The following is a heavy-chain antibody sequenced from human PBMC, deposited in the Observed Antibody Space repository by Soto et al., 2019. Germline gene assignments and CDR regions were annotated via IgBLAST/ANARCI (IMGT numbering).Heavy chain of an antibody. J-gene: IGHJ5*02. D-gene: IGHD3-10*01. CDR2: INHSGST. CDR3: ARGRTMVRASNWFDP. CDR1: GGSFSGYY. Sequence: QVQLQQWGAGLLKPSETLSLTCAVYGGSFSGYYWSWIRQPPGKGLEWIGEINHSGSTNYNPSLKRRVTISVDTSKNQFSLKLSSVTAADPAVYYCARGRTMVRASNWFDPWGQGTLVTVSS. V-gene: IGHV4-34*01.